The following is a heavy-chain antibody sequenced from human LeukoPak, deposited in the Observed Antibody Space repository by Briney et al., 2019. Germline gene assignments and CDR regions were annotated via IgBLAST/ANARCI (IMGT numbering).Heavy chain of an antibody. V-gene: IGHV4-39*07. CDR1: GGSISSNNYY. Sequence: SETLSLTCTVSGGSISSNNYYWGWIRQPPGEKLEWMGSFYYGGSTYDNPSLKSRVTILLDTSQKQFSLKLSSVTAADTAVYYCARVDSSSWGLFDPWGQGTLVTVSS. D-gene: IGHD6-13*01. J-gene: IGHJ5*02. CDR3: ARVDSSSWGLFDP. CDR2: FYYGGST.